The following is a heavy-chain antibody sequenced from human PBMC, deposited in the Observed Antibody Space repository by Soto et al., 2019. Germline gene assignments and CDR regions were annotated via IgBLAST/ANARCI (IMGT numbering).Heavy chain of an antibody. Sequence: SVTLSLTCTVSGGYLSSYFWSWIRQPPGKRLEWIGYLYYSGTTYYNPSLTSRVTISADTSNNQFSLKLSTVTAADTAVYYCARDRSLDYLGQVTLVTVSS. CDR1: GGYLSSYF. J-gene: IGHJ4*02. CDR2: LYYSGTT. CDR3: ARDRSLDY. V-gene: IGHV4-59*01.